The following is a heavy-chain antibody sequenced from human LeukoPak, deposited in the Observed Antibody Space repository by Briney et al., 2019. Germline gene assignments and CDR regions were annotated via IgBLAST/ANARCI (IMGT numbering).Heavy chain of an antibody. Sequence: GGSLRLSCVASGFTFSSYAISWVRQAPGKGLEWVSAISGSGGSTYYTDSVKGRFTISRDNSKNTLYLQMNSLKAEDTAVYYCARASLAQGVRNWFDPWGQGTLVTVSS. CDR1: GFTFSSYA. CDR3: ARASLAQGVRNWFDP. CDR2: ISGSGGST. J-gene: IGHJ5*02. V-gene: IGHV3-23*01. D-gene: IGHD3-10*01.